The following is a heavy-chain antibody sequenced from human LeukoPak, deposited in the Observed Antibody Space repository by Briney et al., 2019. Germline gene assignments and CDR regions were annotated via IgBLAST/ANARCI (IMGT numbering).Heavy chain of an antibody. J-gene: IGHJ5*02. Sequence: PGGSLRLSRVASGFTLSDYEMNWVRQAPGKGLEWVSYIGGTGTTRYYADSVKGRFTISRDNAKNSLYLEMSSLRAEDTAVYYCARGGYTRLNAWGQGILVIVSS. CDR1: GFTLSDYE. V-gene: IGHV3-48*03. CDR2: IGGTGTTR. CDR3: ARGGYTRLNA. D-gene: IGHD5-24*01.